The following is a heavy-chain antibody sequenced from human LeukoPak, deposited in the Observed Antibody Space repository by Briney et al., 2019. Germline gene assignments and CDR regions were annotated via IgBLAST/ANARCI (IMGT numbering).Heavy chain of an antibody. CDR2: ISYDGSNK. Sequence: RGSLRLSCAASGFTFSSYRMSWVRQAPGKGLEWVAVISYDGSNKYYADSVKGRFTISRDNSKTTLYLQMNSLRAEDTAVYYCARVLSGSYEWGYFDYWGQGTLVTVSS. V-gene: IGHV3-30*14. CDR1: GFTFSSYR. J-gene: IGHJ4*02. D-gene: IGHD1-26*01. CDR3: ARVLSGSYEWGYFDY.